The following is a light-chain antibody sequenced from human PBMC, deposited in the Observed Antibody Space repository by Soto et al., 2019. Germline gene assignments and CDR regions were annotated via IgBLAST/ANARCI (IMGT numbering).Light chain of an antibody. CDR2: GAS. Sequence: EIVMTQSPATLSVSPGETATLSCRASQSVGSAVAWYQHKPSQAPRLLIVGASIRAPGVPGRFSGGGSGTEFPFTISSLQSEDFAVYSCQQYRNWPPLTFGGGTSVEIK. CDR3: QQYRNWPPLT. J-gene: IGKJ4*01. V-gene: IGKV3-15*01. CDR1: QSVGSA.